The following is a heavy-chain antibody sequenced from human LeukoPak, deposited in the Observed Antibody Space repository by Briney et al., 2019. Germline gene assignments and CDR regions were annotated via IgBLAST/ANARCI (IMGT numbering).Heavy chain of an antibody. V-gene: IGHV3-7*01. D-gene: IGHD5-24*01. Sequence: GGSLRLSCAASGFTFSSCWMSWVRQAPGKGLEWVANIKQDGSEKYYVDSVKGRFTISRDNAKNSLYLQMNSLRAEDTAVYYCARAYPDGGFGAFDIWGQGTMVTVSS. J-gene: IGHJ3*02. CDR1: GFTFSSCW. CDR3: ARAYPDGGFGAFDI. CDR2: IKQDGSEK.